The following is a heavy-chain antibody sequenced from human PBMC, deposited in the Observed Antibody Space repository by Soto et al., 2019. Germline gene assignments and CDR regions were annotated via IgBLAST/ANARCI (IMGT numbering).Heavy chain of an antibody. CDR3: ARDRGCGSYYCVSDYWYFDL. D-gene: IGHD2-15*01. V-gene: IGHV1-69*06. CDR1: GGTFSNYA. Sequence: QVQLVQSGAEVKKPGSSVKVSCKASGGTFSNYAICWVRQAPGQGLEWMGGVIPVSGTPKYAQKFQDRVLIAADKSTSTAYMELTSLSSEDTAVYFCARDRGCGSYYCVSDYWYFDLWGRGTLVTVSS. CDR2: VIPVSGTP. J-gene: IGHJ2*01.